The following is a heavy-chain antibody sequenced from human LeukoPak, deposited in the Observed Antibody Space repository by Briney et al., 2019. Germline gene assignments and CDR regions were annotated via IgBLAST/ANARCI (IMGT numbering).Heavy chain of an antibody. CDR1: GFTFSSYA. D-gene: IGHD3-16*02. CDR3: AKYKGYVWGSYRYFDY. J-gene: IGHJ4*02. V-gene: IGHV3-23*01. Sequence: GGSLRLSCAASGFTFSSYAMSWVRQAPGKGLEWVSAISGSCGSTYYADSVKGRFTISRDNSKNTLYLQMNSLRAEDTAVYYCAKYKGYVWGSYRYFDYWGQGTLVTVSS. CDR2: ISGSCGST.